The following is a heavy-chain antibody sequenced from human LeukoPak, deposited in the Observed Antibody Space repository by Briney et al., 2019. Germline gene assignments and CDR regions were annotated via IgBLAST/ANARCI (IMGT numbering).Heavy chain of an antibody. J-gene: IGHJ2*01. Sequence: GASVKVSCKASGYTFTGYYMHWVRQAPGQGLEWMGWINPNSGGTNYPQKFQGRVTMTRDTSISTAYMELSRLRSDDTAVYYCAVGSGDFYWYFDLWGRGTRVTVSS. V-gene: IGHV1-2*02. CDR1: GYTFTGYY. D-gene: IGHD1-26*01. CDR2: INPNSGGT. CDR3: AVGSGDFYWYFDL.